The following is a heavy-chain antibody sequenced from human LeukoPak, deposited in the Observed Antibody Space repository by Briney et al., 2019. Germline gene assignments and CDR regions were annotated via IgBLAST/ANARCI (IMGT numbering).Heavy chain of an antibody. D-gene: IGHD3-22*01. CDR3: ARAPYYYDSSGYSDY. Sequence: SVKVSCTASGGTFSIYAISWVRQAPGQGLAWMGRIIPILGIANYAQKFQGRVTITADKSTSTAYMELSSLRSEDTAVYYCARAPYYYDSSGYSDYWAREPWSPSPQ. CDR1: GGTFSIYA. CDR2: IIPILGIA. J-gene: IGHJ4*02. V-gene: IGHV1-69*10.